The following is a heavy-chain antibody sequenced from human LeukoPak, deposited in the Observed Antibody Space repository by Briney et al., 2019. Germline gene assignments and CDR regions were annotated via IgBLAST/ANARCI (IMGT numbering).Heavy chain of an antibody. D-gene: IGHD5-12*01. CDR3: ARATIPPSFYYYYYMDV. CDR2: ISGSGGST. J-gene: IGHJ6*03. Sequence: GGSLRLSCAASGFTFSSYAMSWVRQAPGKGLEWVSAISGSGGSTYYADSVKGRFTISRDNSKNTLYLQMNSLRAEDTAVYYCARATIPPSFYYYYYMDVWGKGTTVTVSS. CDR1: GFTFSSYA. V-gene: IGHV3-23*01.